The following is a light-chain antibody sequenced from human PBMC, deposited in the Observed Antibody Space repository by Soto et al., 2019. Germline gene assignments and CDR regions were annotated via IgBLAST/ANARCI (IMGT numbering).Light chain of an antibody. Sequence: EIVLTQSPGTLSLSPGERATLSCGASQSVSTNYLAWYQQKPGQAPRLLMYGASSRATGIPDRFSGSGSGTDFTLTISRLDPEDFAVYYCQQYGRSPWTFGQGTKVEIK. J-gene: IGKJ1*01. CDR3: QQYGRSPWT. CDR2: GAS. V-gene: IGKV3-20*01. CDR1: QSVSTNY.